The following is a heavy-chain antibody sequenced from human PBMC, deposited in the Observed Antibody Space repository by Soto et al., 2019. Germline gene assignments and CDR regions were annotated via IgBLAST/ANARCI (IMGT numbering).Heavy chain of an antibody. CDR2: IIPIFGTA. J-gene: IGHJ6*02. CDR3: ARVRHPPRGYGVEYYYYYYGMDV. V-gene: IGHV1-69*13. Sequence: SVKVSCKASGGTFSSYAISWVRQAPGQGLEWMGGIIPIFGTANYAQKFQGRVTITADESTSTAYMELSSLRSEDTAVYYCARVRHPPRGYGVEYYYYYYGMDVWGQGTTVTVSS. CDR1: GGTFSSYA. D-gene: IGHD4-17*01.